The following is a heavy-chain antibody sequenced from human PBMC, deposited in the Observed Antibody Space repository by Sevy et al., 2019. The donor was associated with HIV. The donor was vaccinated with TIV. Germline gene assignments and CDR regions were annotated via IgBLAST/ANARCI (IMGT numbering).Heavy chain of an antibody. V-gene: IGHV3-33*01. D-gene: IGHD2-15*01. CDR3: ARERRYCSGGSCPTYYYYYGMDV. CDR1: GFTFSSYG. J-gene: IGHJ6*02. Sequence: GGSLRLSCAASGFTFSSYGMHWVRQAPGKGLEWVAVIWYDGSNKYYADSVKGRFTISRDNSKNTLYLQMNSLRAEDTAVYYWARERRYCSGGSCPTYYYYYGMDVWGQGTTVTVSS. CDR2: IWYDGSNK.